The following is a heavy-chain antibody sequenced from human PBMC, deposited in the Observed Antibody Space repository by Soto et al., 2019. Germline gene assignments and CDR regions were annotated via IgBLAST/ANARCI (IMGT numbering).Heavy chain of an antibody. Sequence: PSETLSLTCAVYGGSFSGYYWSWIRQPPGKGLEWIREINHSGRTNYNPSLKSRDNISVDTSKNQFSLKLSSVTAADTAVYYCARGGIVVPAAMRHYYYMDVWGKGTTVTVSS. V-gene: IGHV4-34*01. CDR3: ARGGIVVPAAMRHYYYMDV. D-gene: IGHD2-2*01. J-gene: IGHJ6*03. CDR2: INHSGRT. CDR1: GGSFSGYY.